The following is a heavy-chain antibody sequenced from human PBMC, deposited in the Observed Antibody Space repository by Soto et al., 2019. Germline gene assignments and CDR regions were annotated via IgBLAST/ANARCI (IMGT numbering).Heavy chain of an antibody. J-gene: IGHJ6*02. CDR2: VHPNSGGT. CDR3: AKELQRGMDV. Sequence: QVHLVQSGAEVKQPGASVKVSCKASGYTFSVYHMHWVRQAPGQGLEWMGWVHPNSGGTNYAQSFEGRVTMTRVTSSNTAYMELSRLTSDDTAVYYCAKELQRGMDVWGQGTTVTVSS. V-gene: IGHV1-2*02. CDR1: GYTFSVYH. D-gene: IGHD4-4*01.